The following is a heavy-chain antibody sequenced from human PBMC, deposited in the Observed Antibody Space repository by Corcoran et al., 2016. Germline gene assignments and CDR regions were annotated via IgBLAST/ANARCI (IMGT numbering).Heavy chain of an antibody. CDR1: GYSFTSYW. D-gene: IGHD3-9*01. J-gene: IGHJ6*02. CDR3: VRPRYDILTGYYGMDV. CDR2: IYPGDSDT. Sequence: EVQLLQSGAEVKKPGESLKISCKGSGYSFTSYWIGWVRQMPGKGLEWMGLIYPGDSDTRYSPSFQGQVTISADKSISTAYLQWSSLKASDTAMYYCVRPRYDILTGYYGMDVWGQGTTVTVSS. V-gene: IGHV5-51*01.